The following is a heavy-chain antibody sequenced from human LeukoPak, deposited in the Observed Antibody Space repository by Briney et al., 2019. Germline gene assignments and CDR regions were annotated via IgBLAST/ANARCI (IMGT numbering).Heavy chain of an antibody. CDR1: GGSISSYY. CDR3: ARRYYYDSSGYWYYFDY. Sequence: PSETLSLTCTVSGGSISSYYWSWIRQPPGKGLEWIGYMYYSGSTKYNPSLKSRVTISADTSKNQFSLKLSSVTAADTAVYYCARRYYYDSSGYWYYFDYWGQGTLVTVSS. J-gene: IGHJ4*02. D-gene: IGHD3-22*01. V-gene: IGHV4-59*08. CDR2: MYYSGST.